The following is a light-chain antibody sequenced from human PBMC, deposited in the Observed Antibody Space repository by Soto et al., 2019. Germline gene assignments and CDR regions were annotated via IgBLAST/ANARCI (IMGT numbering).Light chain of an antibody. CDR3: QVWDSSSDPHAV. Sequence: SYELTQPPSVSLAPGKTARITCGGNNIGSKSVHWYQQKPGQAPVLVIYYDSDRPSGIPERFSGSNSGNTATLTISRVEAGDEADYYCQVWDSSSDPHAVFGGGTQLTVL. CDR2: YDS. CDR1: NIGSKS. V-gene: IGLV3-21*04. J-gene: IGLJ7*01.